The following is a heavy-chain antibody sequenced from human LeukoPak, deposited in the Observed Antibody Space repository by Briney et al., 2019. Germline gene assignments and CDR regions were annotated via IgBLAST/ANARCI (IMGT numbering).Heavy chain of an antibody. V-gene: IGHV3-30*03. CDR2: ISFDGNNK. D-gene: IGHD5-12*01. J-gene: IGHJ4*02. CDR1: GFTFSSYA. Sequence: GGSLRLSCAVSGFTFSSYAVHWVRQAPGKGLECVAVISFDGNNKYYADSVKGRFTISRDKAKNSLYLQMNSLRAEDTAIYYCAREGMVATFDYWGQGTLVTVSS. CDR3: AREGMVATFDY.